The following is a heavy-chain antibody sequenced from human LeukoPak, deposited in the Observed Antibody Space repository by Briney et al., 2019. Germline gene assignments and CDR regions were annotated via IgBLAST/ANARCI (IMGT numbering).Heavy chain of an antibody. Sequence: PGGSLRLSCVASGFTFSNYAMQWVREAPGKGLEYVSAISDSGGSTYYANSVTGRFTISRDNPKNTLYLQMGSLRADDMALYYCARVSNNYCVDYWGQGTLVTVSS. CDR1: GFTFSNYA. J-gene: IGHJ4*02. CDR3: ARVSNNYCVDY. CDR2: ISDSGGST. V-gene: IGHV3-64*01. D-gene: IGHD2-21*01.